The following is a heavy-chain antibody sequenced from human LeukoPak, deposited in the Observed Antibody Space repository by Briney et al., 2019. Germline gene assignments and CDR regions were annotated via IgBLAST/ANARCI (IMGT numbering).Heavy chain of an antibody. CDR1: GFTFSDYY. Sequence: GGSLRLSCAASGFTFSDYYMSWIRQAPGKGLEGVSYISSSGSTIYYADSVKGRFTISRDNAKNSLYLQMNSLRAEDTAVYYCARAPPGIAVAGAEFDYWGQGTLVTVSS. D-gene: IGHD6-19*01. CDR3: ARAPPGIAVAGAEFDY. V-gene: IGHV3-11*01. CDR2: ISSSGSTI. J-gene: IGHJ4*02.